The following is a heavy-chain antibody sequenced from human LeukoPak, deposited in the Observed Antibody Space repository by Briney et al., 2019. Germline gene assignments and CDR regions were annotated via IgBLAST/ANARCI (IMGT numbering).Heavy chain of an antibody. V-gene: IGHV4-4*07. CDR3: ARAPGYQLLGPSIFYFDY. CDR1: GGSISSYY. Sequence: PSETLSLTCTVSGGSISSYYWSWIRQPAGKGLEWIGRIYTSGSTNYNPSLKSRVTMSVDTSKNQFSLKLSSVTAADTAVYYCARAPGYQLLGPSIFYFDYWGQGTLVTVSS. J-gene: IGHJ4*02. CDR2: IYTSGST. D-gene: IGHD2-2*01.